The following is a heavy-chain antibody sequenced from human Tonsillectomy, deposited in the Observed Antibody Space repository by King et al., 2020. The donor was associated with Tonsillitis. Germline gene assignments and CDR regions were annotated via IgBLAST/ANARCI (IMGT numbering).Heavy chain of an antibody. J-gene: IGHJ4*02. CDR2: MSGSGDSS. D-gene: IGHD3-22*01. V-gene: IGHV3-23*04. CDR1: GFTFSTSA. CDR3: ARNGYFYHSSGFYYIDYFDS. Sequence: VQLVESGGGLVQPGGSLRLSCAASGFTFSTSAMSWVCQAPGKGVRWGSAMSGSGDSSYYADTVMGRFTFSRDISKNSLYLQMNSLRADDTAVYYCARNGYFYHSSGFYYIDYFDSWGQGTLLTVSS.